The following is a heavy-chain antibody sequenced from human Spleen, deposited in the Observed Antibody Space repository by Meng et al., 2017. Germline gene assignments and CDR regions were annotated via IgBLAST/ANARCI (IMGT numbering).Heavy chain of an antibody. CDR1: GGSISTSGYY. J-gene: IGHJ5*02. D-gene: IGHD6-19*01. CDR2: IGHSGFT. CDR3: VRSSGWVKTGFDP. V-gene: IGHV4-39*01. Sequence: QPQLQESGPGLVKPSEALSLTCSVSGGSISTSGYYWGWIRQPPGKGLEWIGSIGHSGFTYYTPSLKSRVTVSIDTSRNQFSLWLTSVTAADTAVYYCVRSSGWVKTGFDPWGQGTRVTCYS.